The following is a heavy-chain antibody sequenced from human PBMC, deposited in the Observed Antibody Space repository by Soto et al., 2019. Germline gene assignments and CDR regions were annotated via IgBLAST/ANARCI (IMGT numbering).Heavy chain of an antibody. Sequence: QVQLVESGGGVVQPGGSLRLSCAASGFTFSSYGMHWVRQAPGKGLEWVAVMWYDGSNIHYGDSVKGRFTISRDNSKSTVDLQMNSLRPEDTAVYYCAKDSRPAAMLFGFDSWGQGTLVTVSS. J-gene: IGHJ4*02. CDR1: GFTFSSYG. CDR2: MWYDGSNI. V-gene: IGHV3-30*02. D-gene: IGHD2-2*01. CDR3: AKDSRPAAMLFGFDS.